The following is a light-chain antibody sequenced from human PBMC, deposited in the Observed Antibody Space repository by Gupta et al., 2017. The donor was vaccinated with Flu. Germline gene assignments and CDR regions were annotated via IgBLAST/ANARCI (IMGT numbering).Light chain of an antibody. CDR2: STT. Sequence: QSVLTQPPSASGTPGQRVTISCSGSSSNIGNNPVNWYQQLPGRAPDLLIYSTTLRPSGVPDRFSASKSGTSASLAISGLQSDDETDYYCAAWDDNLSAYVFGTGTKVTV. CDR1: SSNIGNNP. V-gene: IGLV1-44*01. CDR3: AAWDDNLSAYV. J-gene: IGLJ1*01.